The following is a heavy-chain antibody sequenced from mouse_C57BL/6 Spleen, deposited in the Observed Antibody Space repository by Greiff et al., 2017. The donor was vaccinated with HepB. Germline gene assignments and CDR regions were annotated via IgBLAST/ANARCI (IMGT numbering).Heavy chain of an antibody. CDR1: GFSLTSYA. CDR3: ARLYYGNFYAMDY. V-gene: IGHV2-9-1*01. CDR2: IWTGGGT. Sequence: QVQLQQSGPGLVAPSQSLSITCTVSGFSLTSYAISWVRQPPGKGLEWLGVIWTGGGTNYNSALKSRLSISKDNSKSQVFLKMNSLQTDDTARYYCARLYYGNFYAMDYWGQGTSVTVSS. D-gene: IGHD2-1*01. J-gene: IGHJ4*01.